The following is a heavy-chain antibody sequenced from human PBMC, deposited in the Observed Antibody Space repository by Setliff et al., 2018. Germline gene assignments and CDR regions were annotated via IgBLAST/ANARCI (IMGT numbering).Heavy chain of an antibody. J-gene: IGHJ6*02. CDR1: GSY. Sequence: PGGSLRLSCAASGSYMSWVRQAPGKGLEWISKISGGGTTIFYADSVRGRLTISRDNTKNSLYLQMNSLRAEDTAVYYCARDGVMYGMDVWGQGTTVTVS. D-gene: IGHD2-8*01. CDR3: ARDGVMYGMDV. CDR2: ISGGGTTI. V-gene: IGHV3-11*04.